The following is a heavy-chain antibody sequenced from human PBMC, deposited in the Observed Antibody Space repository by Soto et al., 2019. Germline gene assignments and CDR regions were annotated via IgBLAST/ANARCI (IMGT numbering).Heavy chain of an antibody. CDR3: ARGTEVVGDAFDI. CDR2: TRNKANSYTT. J-gene: IGHJ3*02. V-gene: IGHV3-72*01. D-gene: IGHD1-26*01. Sequence: GGSLRLSCAASGFTFSDHYMDWVRQAPGKGLEWVGRTRNKANSYTTEYAASVKGRFTISRDDSKNSLYLQMNSLKTEDTAVYYCARGTEVVGDAFDIWGQGTMVTVSS. CDR1: GFTFSDHY.